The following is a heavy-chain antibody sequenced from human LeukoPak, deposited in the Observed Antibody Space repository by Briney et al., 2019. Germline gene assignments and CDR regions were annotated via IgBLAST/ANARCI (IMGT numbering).Heavy chain of an antibody. V-gene: IGHV1-69*04. Sequence: ASVKVSCKASGCTFSSYAISWVRQAPGQGLEWMGRIIPILGIANYAQKFQGRVTITADKSTSTAYMELSSLRSEDTAVYYCARDLYPSVADYWGQGTLVTVSS. CDR1: GCTFSSYA. D-gene: IGHD2-15*01. CDR3: ARDLYPSVADY. CDR2: IIPILGIA. J-gene: IGHJ4*02.